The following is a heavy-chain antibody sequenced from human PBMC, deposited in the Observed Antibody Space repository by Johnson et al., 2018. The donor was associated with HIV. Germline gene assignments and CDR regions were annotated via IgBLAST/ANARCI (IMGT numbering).Heavy chain of an antibody. CDR3: ARGFGNSGYYYGRFGAFDI. Sequence: QVQLVESGGGLIQPGGSLRLSCAASGFTFSDYYMSWIRQAPGKGLEWVSYISSSGSTIYYAASVKGRFIISRDNAKKSLYLQMNSLRAEDTALYYCARGFGNSGYYYGRFGAFDIWGQGTMVTVSS. CDR2: ISSSGSTI. D-gene: IGHD3-22*01. V-gene: IGHV3-11*01. CDR1: GFTFSDYY. J-gene: IGHJ3*02.